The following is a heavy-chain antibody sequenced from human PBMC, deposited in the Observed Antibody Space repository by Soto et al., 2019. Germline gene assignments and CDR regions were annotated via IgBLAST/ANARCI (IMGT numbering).Heavy chain of an antibody. CDR2: ISSSGSTI. CDR1: GFTFSSYE. D-gene: IGHD2-2*02. V-gene: IGHV3-48*03. Sequence: PGGSLRLSCAASGFTFSSYEMNWVRQAPGKGLEWVSYISSSGSTIYYADSVKGRFTISRDNAKNSLYLQMNSLRAEDTAVYYCASEGYCSSTSCYTSYYYGMDVWGQGTTVTVSS. CDR3: ASEGYCSSTSCYTSYYYGMDV. J-gene: IGHJ6*02.